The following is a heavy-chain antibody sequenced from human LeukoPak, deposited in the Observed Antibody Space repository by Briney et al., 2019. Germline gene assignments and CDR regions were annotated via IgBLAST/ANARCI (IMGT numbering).Heavy chain of an antibody. CDR1: GYTFTSYD. CDR2: TNPNSGNT. J-gene: IGHJ3*02. V-gene: IGHV1-8*01. CDR3: ARVSERDAFDI. Sequence: ASVKVSCKASGYTFTSYDINWVRQATGQGLEWMGWTNPNSGNTGYAQKFQGRVTMTRNTSISTAYMELSSLRSEDTAVYYCARVSERDAFDIWAKGQWSPSLQ.